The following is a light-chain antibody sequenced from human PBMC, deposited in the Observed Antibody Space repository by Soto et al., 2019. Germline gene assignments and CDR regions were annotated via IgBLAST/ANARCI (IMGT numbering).Light chain of an antibody. J-gene: IGLJ2*01. V-gene: IGLV2-8*01. CDR2: EVS. Sequence: QSALTQPPSASGSPGQSVTISCTGTSSDVGGYNYVSWYQQYPGKAPELMIYEVSKRPSGVPDRFSGSKSGNTASLTVSGLQAEDEADYYCTSYAGTSIYVVFGGGTQLTVL. CDR1: SSDVGGYNY. CDR3: TSYAGTSIYVV.